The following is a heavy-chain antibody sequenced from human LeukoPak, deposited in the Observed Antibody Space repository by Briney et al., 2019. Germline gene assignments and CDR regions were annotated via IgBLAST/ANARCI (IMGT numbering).Heavy chain of an antibody. J-gene: IGHJ6*02. CDR2: IYYSGST. CDR1: GGSISSSSYY. D-gene: IGHD3-3*02. V-gene: IGHV4-39*01. Sequence: SETLSLTCTVSGGSISSSSYYWGWIRQPPGKGLEWIGSIYYSGSTYYNPSLKSRVTISVDTSKNQFSLKLSSVTAADTAVYYCASSIRGYYYYGMDVWGQGTTVTVSS. CDR3: ASSIRGYYYYGMDV.